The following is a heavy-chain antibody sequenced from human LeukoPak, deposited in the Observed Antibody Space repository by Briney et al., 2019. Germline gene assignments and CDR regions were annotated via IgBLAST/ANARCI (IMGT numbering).Heavy chain of an antibody. CDR1: GFSFSGYG. V-gene: IGHV3-30*18. CDR3: TKWGGKVGRVISMVRGVITDLDYYYGMDV. D-gene: IGHD3-10*01. CDR2: ISYDGSNK. Sequence: PGRSLRLSCAASGFSFSGYGMHWVRQAPGKGLEWVAVISYDGSNKYYADSVKGRYTISRDNSKNTLYLQMNSLRAEDTAVYYCTKWGGKVGRVISMVRGVITDLDYYYGMDVWGKGTTVTVSS. J-gene: IGHJ6*04.